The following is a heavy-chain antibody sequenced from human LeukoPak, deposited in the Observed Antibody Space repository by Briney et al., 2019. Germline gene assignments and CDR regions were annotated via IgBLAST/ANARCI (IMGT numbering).Heavy chain of an antibody. CDR1: GYTLTELS. D-gene: IGHD2-2*02. CDR3: ATAALGYCSSTSCYTFDY. J-gene: IGHJ4*02. CDR2: FDPEAGER. V-gene: IGHV1-24*01. Sequence: ASVKVSCKVSGYTLTELSMHWVRQAPGKGLEWMGGFDPEAGERIYAQKFQGRVTMTEDTSTDTAYMELSSLRSEDTAVYYCATAALGYCSSTSCYTFDYWGQGTLVTVSS.